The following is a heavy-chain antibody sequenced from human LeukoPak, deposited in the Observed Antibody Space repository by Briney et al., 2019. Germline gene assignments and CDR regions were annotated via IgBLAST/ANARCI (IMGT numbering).Heavy chain of an antibody. CDR3: ARGGSSYDLDY. V-gene: IGHV1-8*01. D-gene: IGHD6-6*01. Sequence: ASVKVSCKASGYTFTSYDINWVRQATGQGLEWMGWMNPNSGNTGYAQKFQGRVTMTRDTSTSTVYMELSSLRSEDTAVYYCARGGSSYDLDYWGQGTLVTVSS. CDR1: GYTFTSYD. CDR2: MNPNSGNT. J-gene: IGHJ4*02.